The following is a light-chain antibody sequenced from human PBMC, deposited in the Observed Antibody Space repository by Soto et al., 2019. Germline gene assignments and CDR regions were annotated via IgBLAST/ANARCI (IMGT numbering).Light chain of an antibody. Sequence: EIVLTQSPGTLSLSAGDRAGLFCRASQTVSNNYLAWCQQKNGQAPRVIMYGASRRATGIPDRFSGGGSGTDFTLTISRLEPEDFEVYFCQQYAGPPTTFGQGTRLEIK. V-gene: IGKV3-20*01. CDR1: QTVSNNY. CDR2: GAS. J-gene: IGKJ5*01. CDR3: QQYAGPPTT.